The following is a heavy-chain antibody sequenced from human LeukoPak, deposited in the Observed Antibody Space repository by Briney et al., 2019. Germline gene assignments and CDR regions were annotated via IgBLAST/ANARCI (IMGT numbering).Heavy chain of an antibody. V-gene: IGHV3-11*01. Sequence: GGSLRLSCAASGFTFSDYYMSWIRQAPGKGLEWISYISSSGSTIYYADSVKGRFTISRDNARNPLYPQMNSLRAEDTAVYYCARERAIASLRPYYFGYWGQGTLVTVSS. CDR1: GFTFSDYY. D-gene: IGHD6-6*01. CDR3: ARERAIASLRPYYFGY. CDR2: ISSSGSTI. J-gene: IGHJ4*02.